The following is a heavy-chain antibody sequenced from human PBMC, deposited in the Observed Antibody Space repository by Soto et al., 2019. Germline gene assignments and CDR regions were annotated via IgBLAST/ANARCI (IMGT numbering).Heavy chain of an antibody. CDR1: GFTFSSYW. CDR2: IKQDGSEK. Sequence: GGSLRLSCAASGFTFSSYWMSWVRQAPGKGLEWVANIKQDGSEKYYVDSVKGRFTISRDNAKNSLYLQMNSLRAEDTAVYYCARDRRWLPSHFDYWGQGTLVTVSS. J-gene: IGHJ4*02. V-gene: IGHV3-7*01. CDR3: ARDRRWLPSHFDY. D-gene: IGHD6-19*01.